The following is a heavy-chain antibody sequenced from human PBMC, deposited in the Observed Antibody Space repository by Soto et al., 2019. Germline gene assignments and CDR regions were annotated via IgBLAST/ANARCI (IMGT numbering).Heavy chain of an antibody. D-gene: IGHD5-18*01. CDR2: INSDGSSI. Sequence: EVQLVESGGGLVQPGGSVRLSCAASKFTITSYWMHWVRQAPGKGLVWVSRINSDGSSISYADAVKGRFTISRDNHKNTLYLQMNSLRVEDTAVYYCAGDVSHGYVLRGMDVWGQGTTVTVFS. CDR1: KFTITSYW. J-gene: IGHJ6*02. V-gene: IGHV3-74*01. CDR3: AGDVSHGYVLRGMDV.